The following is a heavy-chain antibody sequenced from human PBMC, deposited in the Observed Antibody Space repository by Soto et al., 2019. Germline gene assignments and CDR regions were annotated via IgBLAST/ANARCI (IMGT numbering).Heavy chain of an antibody. D-gene: IGHD7-27*01. CDR2: IIPIFGTA. J-gene: IGHJ3*02. V-gene: IGHV1-69*01. CDR3: ARAWTLEMGKGDAFDI. CDR1: GGTFSSYA. Sequence: QVQLVQSGAEVKKPGSSVKVSCKASGGTFSSYAISWVRQAPGQGLEWMGGIIPIFGTANYAQKFQGRVTITADESSSTAYMELSSLRSEDTAVYYCARAWTLEMGKGDAFDIWGQGTMVTVSS.